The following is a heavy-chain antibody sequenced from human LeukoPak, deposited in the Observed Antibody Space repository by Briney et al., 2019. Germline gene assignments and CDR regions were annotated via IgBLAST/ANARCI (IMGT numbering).Heavy chain of an antibody. CDR2: INHSGST. D-gene: IGHD2-2*02. CDR3: ARVYPSTSY. J-gene: IGHJ4*02. Sequence: YPSETLSLTRAVYGGSFSGYYWSWIRQPPGKGLEWIGEINHSGSTNYNPSLKSRVTISVDTSKNKFSLKLSSVTAADTAVYYCARVYPSTSYWGQGTLVTVSS. CDR1: GGSFSGYY. V-gene: IGHV4-34*01.